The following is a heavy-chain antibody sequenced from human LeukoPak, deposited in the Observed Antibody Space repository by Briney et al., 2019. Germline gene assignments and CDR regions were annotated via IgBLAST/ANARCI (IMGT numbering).Heavy chain of an antibody. CDR2: ISSSGNTI. CDR3: ARFGAADV. CDR1: GFTFSSYE. V-gene: IGHV3-48*03. J-gene: IGHJ6*04. D-gene: IGHD1-26*01. Sequence: GGSLRLSCAASGFTFSSYEMNWVRQAPGKGLEWVSYISSSGNTIYYADSVKGRFTISSDNAKNSLYLQMNSLRAEDTALYYCARFGAADVWGKGTTVTVSS.